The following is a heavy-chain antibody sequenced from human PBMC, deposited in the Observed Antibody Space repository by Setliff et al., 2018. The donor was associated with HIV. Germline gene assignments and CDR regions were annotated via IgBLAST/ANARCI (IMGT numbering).Heavy chain of an antibody. CDR3: ARYYYDRSGTTCYDDYYYMDV. V-gene: IGHV4-4*02. J-gene: IGHJ6*03. Sequence: SETLSLTCAVSGGSISSSNWWSWVRQPPGKGLEWIGEIYHSGSTNYNPSLKSRVTISIDKSKNQFSLKLSSVTAADTAVYYCARYYYDRSGTTCYDDYYYMDVWGKGSTVTVSS. CDR1: GGSISSSNW. D-gene: IGHD3-22*01. CDR2: IYHSGST.